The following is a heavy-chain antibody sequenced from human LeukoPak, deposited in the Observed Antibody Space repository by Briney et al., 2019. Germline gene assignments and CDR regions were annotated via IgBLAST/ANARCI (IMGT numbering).Heavy chain of an antibody. CDR1: GFTFSSYS. D-gene: IGHD6-13*01. V-gene: IGHV3-21*01. Sequence: SGGSLRLSCAASGFTFSSYSMNWVRQAPGKGLEWVSSISSSSSYIYYADSVKGRFTISRDNAKNSLYLQMNSLRAEDTAVYYCARDIRSSSYSLGDYYYGMDVWGQGTTVTVSS. J-gene: IGHJ6*02. CDR2: ISSSSSYI. CDR3: ARDIRSSSYSLGDYYYGMDV.